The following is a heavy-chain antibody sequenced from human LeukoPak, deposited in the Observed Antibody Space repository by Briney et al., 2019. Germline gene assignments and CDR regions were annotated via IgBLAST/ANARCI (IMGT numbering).Heavy chain of an antibody. J-gene: IGHJ4*02. CDR2: IYSSGST. D-gene: IGHD6-13*01. Sequence: SETLSLTCTVSGESINSFYWSWIRQPAGKGLEWIGRIYSSGSTNYSPFLKSRVTMSVDTSKNQFSLKLSSVTAADTAVYYCARDVVAAAGSFDYWGQGTQVTVSS. CDR1: GESINSFY. CDR3: ARDVVAAAGSFDY. V-gene: IGHV4-4*07.